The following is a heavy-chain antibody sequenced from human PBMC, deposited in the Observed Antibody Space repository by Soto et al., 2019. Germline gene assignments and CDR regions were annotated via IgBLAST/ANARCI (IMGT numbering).Heavy chain of an antibody. D-gene: IGHD3-10*01. J-gene: IGHJ4*02. CDR1: GGSISSGDYY. CDR3: ARAQGSGFLVS. V-gene: IGHV4-30-4*01. Sequence: QVQLQESGPGLVKPSQTLSLTCTVSGGSISSGDYYWSWIRQPPGKGLEWIGYIYYSGSTYYNPSHKSRVTISVDTSKNQFSRRLCSVTAADTAVYYCARAQGSGFLVSWGQGTLVTVSS. CDR2: IYYSGST.